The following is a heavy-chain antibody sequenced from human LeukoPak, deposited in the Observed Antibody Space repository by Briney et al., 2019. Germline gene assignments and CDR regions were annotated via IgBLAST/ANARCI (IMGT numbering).Heavy chain of an antibody. CDR3: ARCSGGSCYSDNWFDP. CDR1: GYTFTSYY. Sequence: ASVKVSCKASGYTFTSYYMHWVRQAPGQGLEWMGIINPSGGSTSYAQKFQGRVTMTRDTSTSTVYMELSSLRSEDTAVYYCARCSGGSCYSDNWFDPWGQGTPVTVSS. V-gene: IGHV1-46*01. J-gene: IGHJ5*02. D-gene: IGHD2-15*01. CDR2: INPSGGST.